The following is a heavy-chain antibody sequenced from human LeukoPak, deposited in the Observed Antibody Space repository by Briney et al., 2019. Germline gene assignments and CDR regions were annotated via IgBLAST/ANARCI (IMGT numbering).Heavy chain of an antibody. D-gene: IGHD2-15*01. CDR3: VRGGQQNYFDY. V-gene: IGHV3-72*01. J-gene: IGHJ4*02. Sequence: QAGGSLRLSCAASGFTFSSYAMSWVRQAPGKGLEWVGRIRNKANIYTTEYAASVKGRFTISRDDAENSMYLQMSSLKIEDTAVYYCVRGGQQNYFDYWGQGTMVTVSS. CDR2: IRNKANIYTT. CDR1: GFTFSSYA.